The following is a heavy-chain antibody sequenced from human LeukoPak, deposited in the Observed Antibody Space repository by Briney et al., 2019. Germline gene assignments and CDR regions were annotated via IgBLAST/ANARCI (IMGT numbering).Heavy chain of an antibody. D-gene: IGHD3-22*01. CDR3: ARKLHYYDTTGYYYYFDY. J-gene: IGHJ4*02. V-gene: IGHV4-31*03. CDR2: IYYSGST. Sequence: PSETLSLTCTVSGGSINSGAYYWSWIRRHPGKGLEWIGYIYYSGSTYYNPSLKSRVTISVDTSKNQFSLKLSSVTAADTAVYYCARKLHYYDTTGYYYYFDYWGQGTLVTVSS. CDR1: GGSINSGAYY.